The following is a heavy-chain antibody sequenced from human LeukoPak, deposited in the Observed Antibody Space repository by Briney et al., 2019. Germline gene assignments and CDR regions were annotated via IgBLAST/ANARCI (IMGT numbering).Heavy chain of an antibody. Sequence: GGSLRLSCAASGFTFSTYAMHWVRRAPGKGLEYVSTITTDGRSTYYADSVKGRFTISRDNSKNTLYLQVGSLRAEDMAVYYCARGKGMYCGGDCTALDYWGQGTLVTVSS. CDR3: ARGKGMYCGGDCTALDY. D-gene: IGHD2-21*02. CDR1: GFTFSTYA. V-gene: IGHV3-64*02. J-gene: IGHJ4*02. CDR2: ITTDGRST.